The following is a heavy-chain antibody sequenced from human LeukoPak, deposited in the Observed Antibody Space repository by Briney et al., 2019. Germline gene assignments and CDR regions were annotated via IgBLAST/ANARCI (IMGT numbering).Heavy chain of an antibody. J-gene: IGHJ3*02. Sequence: GGSLRLSCAASGFTFSSYGMHWVRQAPGKGLEWVAVISYDGSIKYYADSVKGRFTISRDNAKNSLYLQMNSLRGEDTAVYYCARAGEEDAFDIWGQGTMVTVSS. V-gene: IGHV3-30*03. CDR1: GFTFSSYG. CDR3: ARAGEEDAFDI. D-gene: IGHD3-16*01. CDR2: ISYDGSIK.